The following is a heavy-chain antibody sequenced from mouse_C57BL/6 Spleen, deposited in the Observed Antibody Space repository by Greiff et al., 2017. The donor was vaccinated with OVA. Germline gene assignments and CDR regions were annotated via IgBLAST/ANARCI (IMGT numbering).Heavy chain of an antibody. CDR1: GYTFTDYE. J-gene: IGHJ2*01. Sequence: VQLQQSGAELVRPGASVTLSCKASGYTFTDYEMHWVKQTPVHGLAWIGAIDPETGGTAYNQKFKGKAILTADKSSSTAYMELRSLTSEDSAVYYCTRSSCGSSYCDYWGQGTTLTVSS. CDR2: IDPETGGT. CDR3: TRSSCGSSYCDY. V-gene: IGHV1-15*01. D-gene: IGHD1-1*01.